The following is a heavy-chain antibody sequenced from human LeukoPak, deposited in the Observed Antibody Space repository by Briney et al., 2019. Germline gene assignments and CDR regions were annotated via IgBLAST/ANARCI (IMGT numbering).Heavy chain of an antibody. Sequence: SETLSLTCAVYGGSFSGYYWSWIRQPPGKGLEWIGEINHSGSTNYNPSLKSRVTISVDTSKNQFSLKLSSVTAADTAVYYCARGKGGYVWGSYRYTGPYYFDYWGQGTLVTVSP. D-gene: IGHD3-16*02. CDR3: ARGKGGYVWGSYRYTGPYYFDY. CDR1: GGSFSGYY. CDR2: INHSGST. V-gene: IGHV4-34*01. J-gene: IGHJ4*02.